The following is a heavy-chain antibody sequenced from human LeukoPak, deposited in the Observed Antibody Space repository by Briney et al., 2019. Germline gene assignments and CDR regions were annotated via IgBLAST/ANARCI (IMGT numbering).Heavy chain of an antibody. J-gene: IGHJ4*02. CDR3: ARRGAWKYYGSGSYYRIPYNTPFDY. Sequence: PSETLSLTCTVSGGSISSSSYYWGWIRQPPGKGLEWIGSIYYSGSTYYNPSLKSRVTISVDTSKNQFSLKLSSVTAADTAVYYCARRGAWKYYGSGSYYRIPYNTPFDYWGQGTLVAVSS. CDR1: GGSISSSSYY. D-gene: IGHD3-10*01. V-gene: IGHV4-39*01. CDR2: IYYSGST.